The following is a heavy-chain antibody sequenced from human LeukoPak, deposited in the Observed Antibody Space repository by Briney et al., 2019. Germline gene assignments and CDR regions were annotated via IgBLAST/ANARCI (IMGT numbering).Heavy chain of an antibody. Sequence: SETLSLTCTVSGGSISDDYWSWLRQPPGKGLEWIAYIHYSGTTNYNPSLKSRVTISIDTSKKQFSLKVSSVTAADTAVYYCARAYSGSSGVFDYWGQGTLVTVSS. CDR2: IHYSGTT. CDR1: GGSISDDY. V-gene: IGHV4-59*01. CDR3: ARAYSGSSGVFDY. J-gene: IGHJ4*02. D-gene: IGHD3-10*01.